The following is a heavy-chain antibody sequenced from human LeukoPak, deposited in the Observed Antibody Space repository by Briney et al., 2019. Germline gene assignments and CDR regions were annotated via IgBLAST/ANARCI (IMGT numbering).Heavy chain of an antibody. CDR3: ARNPPGYSYGPPVGP. CDR1: GGSFSGYY. J-gene: IGHJ5*02. Sequence: PSETLSLTCAVYGGSFSGYYWSWIRQPPGKGLEWIGEINHSGSTNYNPSLKSRVTISVDTSKNQFSLKLSSVTAADTAVYYCARNPPGYSYGPPVGPWGQGTLVTVS. V-gene: IGHV4-34*01. D-gene: IGHD5-18*01. CDR2: INHSGST.